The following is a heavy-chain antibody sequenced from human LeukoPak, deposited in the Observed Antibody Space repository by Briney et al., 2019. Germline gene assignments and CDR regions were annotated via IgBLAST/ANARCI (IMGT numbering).Heavy chain of an antibody. D-gene: IGHD3-22*01. Sequence: GGSLRLSCTASGFTFGDYAMNWFRQAPGKGLEWVGFIRSKTYGGTGEYAASVKGRFTISRDNAKNSLYLQMNSLRAEDTALYYCAKEIGMVSSGYYYFWFDPWGQGTLVTVSS. CDR2: IRSKTYGGTG. CDR1: GFTFGDYA. V-gene: IGHV3-49*03. J-gene: IGHJ5*02. CDR3: AKEIGMVSSGYYYFWFDP.